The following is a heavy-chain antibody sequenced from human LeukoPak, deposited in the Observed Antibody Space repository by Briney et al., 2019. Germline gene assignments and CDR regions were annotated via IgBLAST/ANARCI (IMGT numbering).Heavy chain of an antibody. Sequence: PSETLSLTCAVYGGSFSDYYWTWLRQPPGKGLEWIGDINHSGSANYNPSLKSRVTISVDRSRNQFYLRLSPVTVADTALYYCARERASNNYNNWLDPWGQGTLVTVSS. D-gene: IGHD4-11*01. CDR3: ARERASNNYNNWLDP. CDR1: GGSFSDYY. V-gene: IGHV4-34*01. J-gene: IGHJ5*02. CDR2: INHSGSA.